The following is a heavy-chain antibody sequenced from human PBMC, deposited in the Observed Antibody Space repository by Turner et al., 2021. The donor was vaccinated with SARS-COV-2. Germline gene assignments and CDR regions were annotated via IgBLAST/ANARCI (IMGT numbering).Heavy chain of an antibody. CDR2: IYAGGNT. CDR1: GVDISDNY. V-gene: IGHV3-66*01. Sequence: DVQLVESGGGLVQPGGSLRLSCAISGVDISDNYVAWIRQTPGTGLEWVSIIYAGGNTYYGVSVRGRFTISRDISKNSIYLQMNSLRAEDTALYYCVRDRGRSKGWFDHWGQGTLVTVSS. CDR3: VRDRGRSKGWFDH. D-gene: IGHD3-10*01. J-gene: IGHJ5*02.